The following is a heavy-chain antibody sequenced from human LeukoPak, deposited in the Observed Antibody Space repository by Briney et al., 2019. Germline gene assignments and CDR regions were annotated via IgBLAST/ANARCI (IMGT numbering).Heavy chain of an antibody. Sequence: SETLSLTCTAPGGSISSYYWSWIRQPPGKGLEWIGYIYYSGSTNCNPSLKSRVTISVDTSKNQFSLKLSSVTAADTAVYYCARAVVVVPADLYYFDYWGQGTLVTVSS. CDR2: IYYSGST. CDR1: GGSISSYY. D-gene: IGHD2-2*01. V-gene: IGHV4-59*01. CDR3: ARAVVVVPADLYYFDY. J-gene: IGHJ4*02.